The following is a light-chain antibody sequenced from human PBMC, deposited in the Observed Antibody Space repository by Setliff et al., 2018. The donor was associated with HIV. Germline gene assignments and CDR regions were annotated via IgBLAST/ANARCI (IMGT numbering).Light chain of an antibody. CDR2: DVS. CDR3: SSYGDSPYV. J-gene: IGLJ1*01. Sequence: QSALTQPASVSGSPGQSITISCTGTSSDVGTYNYVSWYQQHPGKAPKLMISDVSNRPSGVSNRFSGSKSGNTASLTISGLQAEDEADYYCSSYGDSPYVLGTGTKVTVL. V-gene: IGLV2-14*03. CDR1: SSDVGTYNY.